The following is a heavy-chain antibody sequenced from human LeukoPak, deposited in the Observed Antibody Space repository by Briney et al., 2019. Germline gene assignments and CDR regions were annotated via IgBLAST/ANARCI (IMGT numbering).Heavy chain of an antibody. Sequence: GGSLRLSCAASGFTFDDYAMHWVRQAPGKGLEWVSGISWNSGSIGYADSVKGRFTIFRDNAKNSLYLQMNSLRAEDTALYYCAKDVVATTYYFDYWGQGTLVTVSS. CDR1: GFTFDDYA. V-gene: IGHV3-9*01. D-gene: IGHD5-12*01. J-gene: IGHJ4*02. CDR2: ISWNSGSI. CDR3: AKDVVATTYYFDY.